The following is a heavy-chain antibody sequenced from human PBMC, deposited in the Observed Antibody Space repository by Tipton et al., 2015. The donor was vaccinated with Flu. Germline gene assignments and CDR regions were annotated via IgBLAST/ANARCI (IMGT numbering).Heavy chain of an antibody. CDR2: IYYSGAT. CDR3: ARGEGSGGTTGYFDS. D-gene: IGHD4-23*01. CDR1: GGSIGNYS. Sequence: LRLSCTLSGGSIGNYSWSWIRQSPGKGLEYVGYIYYSGATRYNPSLESRVTISLDPYKNEFSLWLTSLTAADTAVYYCARGEGSGGTTGYFDSWGPGAPVTVSS. J-gene: IGHJ4*02. V-gene: IGHV4-59*12.